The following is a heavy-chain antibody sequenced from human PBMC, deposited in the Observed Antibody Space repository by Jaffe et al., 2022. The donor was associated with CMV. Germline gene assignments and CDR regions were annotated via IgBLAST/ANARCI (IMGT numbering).Heavy chain of an antibody. V-gene: IGHV4-39*01. CDR1: GGSISASGYY. CDR3: ARRKGGYNLYEQS. Sequence: QLQLQESGPGLVKPSETLSLTCNVTGGSISASGYYWDWIRQAPGKGLEWIGSLYYTGMTYYSPSLESRLTMSVDTSKDQLFLNLNSVTAADTAVYYCARRKGGYNLYEQSWGRGTLVTVSS. J-gene: IGHJ5*02. CDR2: LYYTGMT. D-gene: IGHD5-12*01.